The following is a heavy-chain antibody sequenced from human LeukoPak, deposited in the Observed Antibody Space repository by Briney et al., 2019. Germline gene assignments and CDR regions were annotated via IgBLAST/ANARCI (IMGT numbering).Heavy chain of an antibody. CDR2: IYYSGST. CDR3: ARGYDSSGYYYGPSLFDY. D-gene: IGHD3-22*01. J-gene: IGHJ4*02. CDR1: GGSISSGGYY. V-gene: IGHV4-31*03. Sequence: SETLSLTCTVSGGSISSGGYYWSWIRQHPGQGLEWIGYIYYSGSTYYNPSLKSRVTISVDTSKNQFSLKLSSVTAADTAVYYCARGYDSSGYYYGPSLFDYWGQGTLVTVSS.